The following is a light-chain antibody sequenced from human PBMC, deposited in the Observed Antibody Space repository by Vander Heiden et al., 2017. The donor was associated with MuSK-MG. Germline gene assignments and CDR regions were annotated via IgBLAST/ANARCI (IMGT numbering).Light chain of an antibody. V-gene: IGKV1-16*02. CDR3: QQYDRDPIT. J-gene: IGKJ5*01. CDR2: GAS. CDR1: QAISHY. Sequence: DIQMTQSPSSLSASVGDRVTITCRASQAISHYLAWFQKKPGKAPESLIDGASSLQSGVPSKFSGSGSGTDFTLTISSVQPEDAATYYRQQYDRDPITFGQGTRLEMK.